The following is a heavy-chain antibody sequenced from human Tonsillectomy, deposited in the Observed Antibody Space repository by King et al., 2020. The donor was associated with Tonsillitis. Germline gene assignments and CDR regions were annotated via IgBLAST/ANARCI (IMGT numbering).Heavy chain of an antibody. CDR2: INHSGST. V-gene: IGHV4-34*01. CDR3: ARVPYSSGWAFDC. Sequence: VQLPQWGAGLLKPSETLSLTCVVYGGSFSGYYWSWIRQPPGQGLEWIGEINHSGSTNYNPSLKSRVTVSVDTSKSQFSLKLSSVTAADTAVYYCARVPYSSGWAFDCWGQGPLVTVSS. D-gene: IGHD6-19*01. J-gene: IGHJ4*02. CDR1: GGSFSGYY.